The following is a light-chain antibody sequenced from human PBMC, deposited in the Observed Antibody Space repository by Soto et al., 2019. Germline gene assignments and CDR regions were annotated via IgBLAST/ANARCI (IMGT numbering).Light chain of an antibody. CDR2: DAS. Sequence: EIVLTQSPATVSLSLGDRATLSCRASQSVGTDLAWYQLKPGQAPRLLIYDASNRATGVPARFSGSGSGTDFTLTISSLDPEDSAVYYCQQRSDWPLTFGGGTKVE. J-gene: IGKJ4*01. CDR1: QSVGTD. V-gene: IGKV3-11*01. CDR3: QQRSDWPLT.